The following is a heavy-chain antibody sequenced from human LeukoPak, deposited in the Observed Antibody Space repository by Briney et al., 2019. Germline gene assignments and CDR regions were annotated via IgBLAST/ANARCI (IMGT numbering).Heavy chain of an antibody. CDR2: IIPIFGTA. V-gene: IGHV1-69*06. J-gene: IGHJ4*02. CDR1: GGTFSSYA. D-gene: IGHD5-18*01. CDR3: AREEHSYGYFH. Sequence: SVKVSCKASGGTFSSYAISWVRQAPGQGLEWMGGIIPIFGTANYAQKFQGRVTITADKSTSTAYMELRSLRSDDTAVYYCAREEHSYGYFHWGQGTLVTVSS.